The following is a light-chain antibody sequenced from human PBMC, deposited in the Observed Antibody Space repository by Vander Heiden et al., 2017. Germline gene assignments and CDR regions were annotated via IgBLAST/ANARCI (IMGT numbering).Light chain of an antibody. CDR3: QQSYSTLWT. J-gene: IGKJ1*01. V-gene: IGKV1-39*01. Sequence: DIQMTQSPSSLSAPVGDRVTITCRASQSISSHLNWYQQKPGKAPKLLIYAAANLQSRVPSRFRGSGSGTDFTLTISSLQPEDFTTYYCQQSYSTLWTFGQGTKVEIK. CDR2: AAA. CDR1: QSISSH.